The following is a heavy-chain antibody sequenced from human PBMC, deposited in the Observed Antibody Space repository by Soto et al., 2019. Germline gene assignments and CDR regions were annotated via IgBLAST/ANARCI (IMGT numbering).Heavy chain of an antibody. V-gene: IGHV3-48*01. J-gene: IGHJ3*02. Sequence: GGSLRLPCAASGFTFSTYSMNWVRQAPGKGLEWVSYISSSIIYYANSVKGRFTISRDNAKNSLYLQMDSLRAEDTAVYYCARGYCSGGSCYDAFDIWGQGTMVTVSS. CDR2: ISSSII. CDR1: GFTFSTYS. D-gene: IGHD2-15*01. CDR3: ARGYCSGGSCYDAFDI.